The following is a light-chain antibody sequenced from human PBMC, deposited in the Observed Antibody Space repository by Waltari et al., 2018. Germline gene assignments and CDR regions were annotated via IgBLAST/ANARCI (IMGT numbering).Light chain of an antibody. V-gene: IGKV3-15*01. J-gene: IGKJ2*01. CDR3: QQYNIWPPNHT. CDR1: QSVGTN. Sequence: EILMTQSPATLSASPGEVATLSCRASQSVGTNLAWYQQKPGQPPRVVVQGAYRRARWIPARFSGSGSGTEFTLTISSLQSEDFAVYYCQQYNIWPPNHTFGQGTKLEI. CDR2: GAY.